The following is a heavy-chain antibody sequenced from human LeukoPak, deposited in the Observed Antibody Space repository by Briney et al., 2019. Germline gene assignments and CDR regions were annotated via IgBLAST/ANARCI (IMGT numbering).Heavy chain of an antibody. Sequence: PGGSLRLSCAASGFAFSRYWMHWIRQAPGKGLVWVSAIYTDGTTKRYADSVKGRFTISRDNAKNTLYLQMNSLSVEDTAEYYCASLVVTDDWAFDIWGQGTMVTVSS. CDR2: IYTDGTTK. CDR3: ASLVVTDDWAFDI. D-gene: IGHD2-21*02. J-gene: IGHJ3*02. V-gene: IGHV3-74*01. CDR1: GFAFSRYW.